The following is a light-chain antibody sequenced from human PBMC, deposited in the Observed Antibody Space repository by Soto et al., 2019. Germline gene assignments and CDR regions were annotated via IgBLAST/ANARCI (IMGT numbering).Light chain of an antibody. V-gene: IGKV3-15*01. CDR1: RNIGNN. CDR3: QHFYNWPVT. Sequence: VVLTQSPATLSVSPGETATFSCRASRNIGNNLAWYQHKPGQAPRLLISYASSGATGIPGRFSGSGSGTEFALTISSLQSEDSAVYYCQHFYNWPVTFGGGTKVDIK. CDR2: YAS. J-gene: IGKJ4*01.